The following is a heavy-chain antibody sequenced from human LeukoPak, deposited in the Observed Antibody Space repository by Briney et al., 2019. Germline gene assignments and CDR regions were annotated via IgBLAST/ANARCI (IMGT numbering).Heavy chain of an antibody. CDR3: ARGIAVAGTGAGSFDY. Sequence: GASVKVSCKASGYTFTSYYMHWMRQAPGQGLEWMGIINPSGGSTSYAQKFQGRVTMTRDMSTSTVYMELSSLRSEDTAVYYCARGIAVAGTGAGSFDYWGQGTLVTVSS. V-gene: IGHV1-46*01. CDR2: INPSGGST. J-gene: IGHJ4*02. D-gene: IGHD6-19*01. CDR1: GYTFTSYY.